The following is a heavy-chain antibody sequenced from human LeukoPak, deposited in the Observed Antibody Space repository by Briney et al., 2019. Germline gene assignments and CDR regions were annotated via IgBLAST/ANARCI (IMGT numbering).Heavy chain of an antibody. D-gene: IGHD6-19*01. CDR3: ARGSSGWADY. J-gene: IGHJ4*02. CDR2: ISGSSAST. V-gene: IGHV3-23*01. Sequence: GGSLRLSCAASGFTFSTYAMNWVRQAPGKGLEWVSGISGSSASTYYADSVKGRFTISGDNSKNTLYVQMNSLRAEDTAVYYCARGSSGWADYWGQGTLVTVSS. CDR1: GFTFSTYA.